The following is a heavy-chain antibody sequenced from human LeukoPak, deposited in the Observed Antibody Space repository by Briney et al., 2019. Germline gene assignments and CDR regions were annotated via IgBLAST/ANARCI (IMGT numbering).Heavy chain of an antibody. CDR2: INPNSGGR. CDR3: ARGDNWNDGDY. V-gene: IGHV1-2*02. J-gene: IGHJ4*02. Sequence: ASVKVSCKASGYTFTAYYMHWVRQAPGQGLEWMGWINPNSGGRNYAQKFQGRVTMTRDTSISTAYMELSRLRSDDTDVSLCARGDNWNDGDYWGQGTLVTVSS. CDR1: GYTFTAYY. D-gene: IGHD1-1*01.